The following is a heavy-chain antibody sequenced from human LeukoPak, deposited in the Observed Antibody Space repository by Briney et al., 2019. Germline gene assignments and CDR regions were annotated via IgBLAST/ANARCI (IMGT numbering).Heavy chain of an antibody. D-gene: IGHD5-24*01. CDR1: GGSISSYY. J-gene: IGHJ4*02. CDR3: ARGLDGYNYGRQYYFDY. V-gene: IGHV4-4*07. Sequence: PSETLSLTCTVSGGSISSYYWSWIRQPAGKGLEWIGRIYTSGSTNYNPSLKSRVTMSVDTSKNQFSLKLSSVTAADTAVYYCARGLDGYNYGRQYYFDYWGQGTLVTVSS. CDR2: IYTSGST.